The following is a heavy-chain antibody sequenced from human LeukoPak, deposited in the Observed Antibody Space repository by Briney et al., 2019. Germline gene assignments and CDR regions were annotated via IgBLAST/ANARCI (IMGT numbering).Heavy chain of an antibody. Sequence: ASVKVSCKASGGAFSSYAISWVRQAPGQGLEWMGGIMPIFGTANYAQKFQGRVTITADESTSTAYMELSSLRSEDTAVYYCARRHPGYSSGWHNWFDPWGQGTLVTVSS. J-gene: IGHJ5*02. CDR1: GGAFSSYA. V-gene: IGHV1-69*13. CDR2: IMPIFGTA. CDR3: ARRHPGYSSGWHNWFDP. D-gene: IGHD6-19*01.